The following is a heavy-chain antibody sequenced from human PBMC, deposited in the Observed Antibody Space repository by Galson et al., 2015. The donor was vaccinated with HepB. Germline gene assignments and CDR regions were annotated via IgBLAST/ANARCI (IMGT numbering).Heavy chain of an antibody. Sequence: SLRLSCAASGFTFSNYSMNWVRQGPGKGLEWVSSISTSGTYIYYADSVQGRFTISRDNAKNSLYLQMNGLRAEDTAMYYCAKDRRLPSGDSSGMDVWGKGTTVTVSS. J-gene: IGHJ6*04. V-gene: IGHV3-21*01. CDR3: AKDRRLPSGDSSGMDV. D-gene: IGHD6-19*01. CDR1: GFTFSNYS. CDR2: ISTSGTYI.